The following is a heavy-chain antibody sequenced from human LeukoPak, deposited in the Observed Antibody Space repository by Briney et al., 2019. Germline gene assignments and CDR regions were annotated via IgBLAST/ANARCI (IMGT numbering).Heavy chain of an antibody. CDR3: VRSSAAAKYYFDY. Sequence: AGGSLRLSCAASGFIFSRHTMHWVRQAPGKGLQWVALISYDGSNECFADSVKGRFTISRDNSRNTLSLQVNSLRLEDTAVYYCVRSSAAAKYYFDYWGQGTLVTVSS. CDR2: ISYDGSNE. V-gene: IGHV3-30-3*01. D-gene: IGHD6-13*01. CDR1: GFIFSRHT. J-gene: IGHJ4*02.